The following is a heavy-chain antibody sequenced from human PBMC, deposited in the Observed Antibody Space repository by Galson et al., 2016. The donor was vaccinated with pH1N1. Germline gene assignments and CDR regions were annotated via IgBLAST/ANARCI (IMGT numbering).Heavy chain of an antibody. CDR2: ICGSGGRK. J-gene: IGHJ3*02. CDR1: GSNSDYN. Sequence: SLRLSCAASGSNSDYNMNWVRLAPGKGLEWVSSICGSGGRKHYADSVQGRFIISRDNSKNTLYLQMNSLRAGDTVLYFCARGGYGDYGLDVFDIWGQGTMVIVSS. CDR3: ARGGYGDYGLDVFDI. V-gene: IGHV3-23*01. D-gene: IGHD4-17*01.